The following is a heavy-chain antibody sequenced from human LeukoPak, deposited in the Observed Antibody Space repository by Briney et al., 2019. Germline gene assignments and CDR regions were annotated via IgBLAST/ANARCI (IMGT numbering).Heavy chain of an antibody. V-gene: IGHV1-3*01. CDR2: INAGNGNT. CDR3: ARDWHGVGDCYFDY. Sequence: GASVKVSCKASVYTFTTYAMHWVRQAPGQRLEWMGWINAGNGNTKYSQKFQGRVTITKDPSASTADMELSSLRAEDTAMYYCARDWHGVGDCYFDYWGQGTLVTVSS. CDR1: VYTFTTYA. D-gene: IGHD3-10*01. J-gene: IGHJ4*02.